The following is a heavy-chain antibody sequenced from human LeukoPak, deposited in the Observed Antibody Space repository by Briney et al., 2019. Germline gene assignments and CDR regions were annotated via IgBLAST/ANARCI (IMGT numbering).Heavy chain of an antibody. CDR2: IYYSGST. V-gene: IGHV4-39*01. J-gene: IGHJ4*02. CDR3: ARQERDSSGYTLFDY. Sequence: SETLSLTCIVSGGSISRSNYYWGWIRQPPGRGLEWIGTIYYSGSTYYNPSLKSRVTISVDTSKNQFSLKLSSVTAADTAVYYCARQERDSSGYTLFDYWGQGTLVTVSS. CDR1: GGSISRSNYY. D-gene: IGHD3-22*01.